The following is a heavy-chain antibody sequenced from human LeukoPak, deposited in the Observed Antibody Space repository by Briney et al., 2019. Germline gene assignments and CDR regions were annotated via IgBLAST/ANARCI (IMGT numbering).Heavy chain of an antibody. V-gene: IGHV1-18*01. Sequence: ASVTVSCTASGYIFTNYGISWVRQAPGQGLEWMGWISAYNGNTNYAQKFQGRVTMTTDTSTGTAYMELRSLRSDDTAVYYCATSARGRASGSFYGYWGQGTLVTVSS. D-gene: IGHD1-26*01. CDR1: GYIFTNYG. CDR2: ISAYNGNT. J-gene: IGHJ4*02. CDR3: ATSARGRASGSFYGY.